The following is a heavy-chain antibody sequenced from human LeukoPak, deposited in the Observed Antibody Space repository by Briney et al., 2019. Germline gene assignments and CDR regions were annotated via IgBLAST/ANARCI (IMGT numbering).Heavy chain of an antibody. CDR1: GFTFSRYS. J-gene: IGHJ3*02. D-gene: IGHD2-21*02. CDR2: IKQDGSEK. V-gene: IGHV3-7*01. CDR3: ARDRLSAFDI. Sequence: SGGSLRLSCAASGFTFSRYSMNWVRQAPGKGLEWVANIKQDGSEKYYVDSVKGRFTISRDNAKNSLYLQMNSLRAEDTAVYYCARDRLSAFDIWGRGTMVTVSS.